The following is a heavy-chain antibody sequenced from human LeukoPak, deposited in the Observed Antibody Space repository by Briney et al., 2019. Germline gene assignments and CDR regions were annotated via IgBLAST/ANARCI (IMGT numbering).Heavy chain of an antibody. Sequence: PGGSLRLSCAASGFTFSNAWMSWVRQAPGKGLEWVGRIKSKTDGGTTDYAAPVKGRFTISRDNSNTLCLQMNSLRAEDTAMYYCARGARQYSGNYYHSSAFDIWGQGTIVTVSS. V-gene: IGHV3-15*01. J-gene: IGHJ3*02. CDR3: ARGARQYSGNYYHSSAFDI. D-gene: IGHD1-26*01. CDR1: GFTFSNAW. CDR2: IKSKTDGGTT.